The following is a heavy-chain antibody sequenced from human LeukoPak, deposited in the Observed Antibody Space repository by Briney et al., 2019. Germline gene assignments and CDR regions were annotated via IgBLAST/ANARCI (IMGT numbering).Heavy chain of an antibody. Sequence: GGSLRLSCAASGFGFSDYYMSWIRQAPGKGLEWISYIDSRSRYTKYADSVKGRFTIFRDNSKNTLYLQMNTLRAEDTAVYYCARDFIYSTTPNDCWGQGTLVTVSS. CDR1: GFGFSDYY. V-gene: IGHV3-11*05. D-gene: IGHD2/OR15-2a*01. CDR3: ARDFIYSTTPNDC. CDR2: IDSRSRYT. J-gene: IGHJ4*02.